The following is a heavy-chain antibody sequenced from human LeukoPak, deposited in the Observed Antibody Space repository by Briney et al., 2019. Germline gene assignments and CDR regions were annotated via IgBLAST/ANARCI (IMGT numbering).Heavy chain of an antibody. V-gene: IGHV3-48*03. D-gene: IGHD4-17*01. CDR3: ARDPPSYPDYGDYAH. J-gene: IGHJ4*02. CDR1: GFTFSSYE. Sequence: QPGGSLRLSCAASGFTFSSYEMNWVRQAPGKGLEWVSYISSSGSTIYYADSVKGRFTISRDNAKNSLYLQMNSLRAEDTAVYYCARDPPSYPDYGDYAHWGQGTLVTVSS. CDR2: ISSSGSTI.